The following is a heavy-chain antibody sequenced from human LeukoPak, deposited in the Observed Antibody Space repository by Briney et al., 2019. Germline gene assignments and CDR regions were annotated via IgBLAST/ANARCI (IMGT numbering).Heavy chain of an antibody. J-gene: IGHJ4*02. CDR3: AKEGDYDMTGYPRGIDY. D-gene: IGHD3-9*01. CDR2: ISGSGGST. CDR1: GFTFSSYG. V-gene: IGHV3-23*01. Sequence: GGSLRLSCAASGFTFSSYGMSWVRQAPEKGLEWVSAISGSGGSTYYADSVKGRFTISRDNSKNTLYLQMNSLRAEDTAVYYCAKEGDYDMTGYPRGIDYWGQGTLVTVSS.